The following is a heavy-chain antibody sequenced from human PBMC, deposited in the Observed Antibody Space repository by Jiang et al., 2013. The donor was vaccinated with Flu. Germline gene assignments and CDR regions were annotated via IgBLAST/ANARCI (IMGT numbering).Heavy chain of an antibody. CDR1: GYSFTSYW. CDR2: IYPGDSDT. V-gene: IGHV5-51*01. D-gene: IGHD2-2*01. CDR3: ARQDIVVVPAAMGAFDI. J-gene: IGHJ3*02. Sequence: LKISCKGSGYSFTSYWIGWVRQMPGKGLEWMGIIYPGDSDTRYSPSFQGQVTISADKSISTAYLQWSSLKASDTAMYYCARQDIVVVPAAMGAFDIWGQGTMVTVSS.